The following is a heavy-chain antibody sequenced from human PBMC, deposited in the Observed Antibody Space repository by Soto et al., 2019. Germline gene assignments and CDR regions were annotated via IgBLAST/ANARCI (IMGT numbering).Heavy chain of an antibody. V-gene: IGHV3-30*18. J-gene: IGHJ4*02. Sequence: GGSLRLSCAASGFTFSSYGMHWVRQAPGKGLEWVAVISYDGSNKYYADSVKGRFTISRDNSKNTLYLQMNSLRAEDTAVYYCAKAEPNWNYVFDYWGQGTLVTVSS. CDR1: GFTFSSYG. CDR2: ISYDGSNK. CDR3: AKAEPNWNYVFDY. D-gene: IGHD1-7*01.